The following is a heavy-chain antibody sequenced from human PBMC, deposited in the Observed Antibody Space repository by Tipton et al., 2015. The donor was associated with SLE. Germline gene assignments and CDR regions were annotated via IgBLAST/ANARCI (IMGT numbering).Heavy chain of an antibody. CDR2: ISYDGSNK. J-gene: IGHJ3*02. V-gene: IGHV3-30-3*01. D-gene: IGHD1-26*01. Sequence: SLRLSCAASGFMFSSYAIHWVRQAPGKGLEWVTVISYDGSNKYYADSVKGRFTISRDNSKNTLYLEMNSLRPEDTAVSYCASPVGGGYWGGAFDIWGQGTMVTVSS. CDR3: ASPVGGGYWGGAFDI. CDR1: GFMFSSYA.